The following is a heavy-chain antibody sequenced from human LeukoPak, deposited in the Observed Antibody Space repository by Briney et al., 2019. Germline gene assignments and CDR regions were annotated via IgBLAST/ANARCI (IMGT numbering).Heavy chain of an antibody. CDR1: GFTFSTYS. D-gene: IGHD1-1*01. Sequence: PXXSLRLSCAASGFTFSTYSMNWVRQAPGKGLDWVSYISSSSSTIYYADSVKGRFTISRDNSKNTLYLQMNSLRAEDTAVYHCARDPLGTRPGFDYWGQGTLVTVSS. J-gene: IGHJ4*02. CDR2: ISSSSSTI. V-gene: IGHV3-48*01. CDR3: ARDPLGTRPGFDY.